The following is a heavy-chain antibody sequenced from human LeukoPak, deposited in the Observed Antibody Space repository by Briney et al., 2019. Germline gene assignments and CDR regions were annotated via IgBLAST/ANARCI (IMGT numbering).Heavy chain of an antibody. Sequence: ASVKVSCKVSGYTLTELSMHWVRHAPGKGLEWMGGFYPEDGETIYAQKFQGRVTLTEDTSTDTAYMELSSLRSEDTAVYYCATATSETIFGALNYGMDVWGQGTTVTVSS. D-gene: IGHD3-3*01. CDR2: FYPEDGET. CDR1: GYTLTELS. V-gene: IGHV1-24*01. CDR3: ATATSETIFGALNYGMDV. J-gene: IGHJ6*02.